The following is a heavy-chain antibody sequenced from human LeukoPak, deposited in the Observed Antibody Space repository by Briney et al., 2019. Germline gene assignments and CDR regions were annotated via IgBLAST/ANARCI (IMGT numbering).Heavy chain of an antibody. CDR2: IYDSGIT. J-gene: IGHJ3*02. CDR1: GGSFGNYY. Sequence: TSETLSLTCTVSGGSFGNYYWSWIRQPPGKGLECIGYIYDSGITNYNPSLKSRVTISVDTATNQFSLKLRSVTAADMAVYYCARDFSAAFDIWGQGTMVTVSS. D-gene: IGHD2/OR15-2a*01. CDR3: ARDFSAAFDI. V-gene: IGHV4-59*01.